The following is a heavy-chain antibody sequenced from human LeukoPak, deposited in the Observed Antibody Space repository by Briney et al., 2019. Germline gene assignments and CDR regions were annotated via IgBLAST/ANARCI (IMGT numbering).Heavy chain of an antibody. J-gene: IGHJ4*02. V-gene: IGHV1-8*02. D-gene: IGHD2-15*01. CDR1: GYTFTGYY. CDR2: MNPNSGNT. CDR3: ARGLRYCSGGSCYPTRDY. Sequence: GASVKVSCKASGYTFTGYYMHWVRQATGQGLEWMGWMNPNSGNTGYAQKFQGRVTMTRNTSISTAYMELSSLRSEDTAVYYCARGLRYCSGGSCYPTRDYWGQGTLVTVSS.